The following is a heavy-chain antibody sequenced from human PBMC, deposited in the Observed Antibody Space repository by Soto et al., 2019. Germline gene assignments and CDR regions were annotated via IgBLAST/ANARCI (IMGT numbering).Heavy chain of an antibody. J-gene: IGHJ4*02. Sequence: QVQLVRSGAEVKKPGASVKVSCKASGYTFTSYGMSWVRQAPGQGLEWMGWISAYNGNTNYAQKLQGRVTMTTDTSTSTAYMELRSLRSDDTAVYYCARASATLLWFGELIDYWGQGTLVTVSS. CDR3: ARASATLLWFGELIDY. V-gene: IGHV1-18*01. CDR2: ISAYNGNT. D-gene: IGHD3-10*01. CDR1: GYTFTSYG.